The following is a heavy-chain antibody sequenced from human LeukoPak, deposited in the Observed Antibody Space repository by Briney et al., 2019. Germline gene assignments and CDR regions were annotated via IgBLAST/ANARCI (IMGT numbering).Heavy chain of an antibody. D-gene: IGHD6-13*01. Sequence: ASVKVSCKASGYTFTSYGISWVRQAPGQGLEWMGWISAYDGNTNYAQKLQGRVTITTDTSTSTAYMELRSLRPDDTAVYYCARDRSSSDYWGQGTLVTVSS. J-gene: IGHJ4*02. V-gene: IGHV1-18*01. CDR3: ARDRSSSDY. CDR2: ISAYDGNT. CDR1: GYTFTSYG.